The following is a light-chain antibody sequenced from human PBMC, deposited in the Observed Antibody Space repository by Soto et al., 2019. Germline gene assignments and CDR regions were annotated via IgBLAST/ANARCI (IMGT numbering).Light chain of an antibody. CDR1: QSVASSY. CDR3: HHFGSLPET. J-gene: IGKJ1*01. V-gene: IGKV3-20*01. CDR2: SVS. Sequence: EVVLTQSPGTLSLSPGERATLSCRASQSVASSYLAWYQQKPGRAPRLLLYSVSTRATGIPDRFSGSGSGTDFTLTISRLEPEDFAVYYCHHFGSLPETFGQGTSVE.